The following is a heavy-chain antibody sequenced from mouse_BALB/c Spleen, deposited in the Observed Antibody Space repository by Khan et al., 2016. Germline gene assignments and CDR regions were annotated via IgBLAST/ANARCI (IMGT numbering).Heavy chain of an antibody. Sequence: QVQLQQSGAELMKPGASVKISCKATGYTFSSYWIEWVKQRPGHGLEWIGEILPGSDSTNYDEKFKGKATFTADTSSNTAYMQLSSLTSEDSAVYYCAGSRLYLDYWGQGTTLTVSS. J-gene: IGHJ2*01. CDR3: AGSRLYLDY. CDR2: ILPGSDST. CDR1: GYTFSSYW. V-gene: IGHV1-9*01. D-gene: IGHD3-2*02.